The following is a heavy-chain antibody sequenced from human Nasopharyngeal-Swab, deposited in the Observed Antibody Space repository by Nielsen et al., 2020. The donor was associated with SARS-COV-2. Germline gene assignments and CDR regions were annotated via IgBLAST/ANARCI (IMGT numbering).Heavy chain of an antibody. CDR2: ISSSSSYI. Sequence: GESLKISCAASGFTFSSYSMNWVRQAPGKGLEWVSSISSSSSYIYYADSVKGRFTISRDNAKNSLYLQMNSLRAEDTAVYYCAKDWVVVTWGYFDYWGQGTLVTVSS. D-gene: IGHD3-22*01. V-gene: IGHV3-21*01. CDR1: GFTFSSYS. CDR3: AKDWVVVTWGYFDY. J-gene: IGHJ4*02.